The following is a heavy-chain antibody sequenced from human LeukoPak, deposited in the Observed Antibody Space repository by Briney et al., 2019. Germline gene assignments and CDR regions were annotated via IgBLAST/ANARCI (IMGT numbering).Heavy chain of an antibody. CDR3: AKKSGLWFGEFPFDY. Sequence: PGGSLRLSCAASGFTFSSYAMSWVRQAPGKGLEWVSAISGSGGSTYYADSVKGRFTISRDNSKNTLYLQMNSLRAEDTAVNYCAKKSGLWFGEFPFDYWGQGTLVTVSS. CDR2: ISGSGGST. CDR1: GFTFSSYA. V-gene: IGHV3-23*01. D-gene: IGHD3-10*01. J-gene: IGHJ4*02.